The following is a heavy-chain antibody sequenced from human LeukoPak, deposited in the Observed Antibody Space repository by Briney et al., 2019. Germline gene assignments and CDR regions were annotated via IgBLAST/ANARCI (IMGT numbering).Heavy chain of an antibody. CDR2: ISYDGSEK. D-gene: IGHD1-26*01. Sequence: GGSLRLSCAASGFTFSGSAMHWVRQAPGKGLEWVAGISYDGSEKFYAESVKGRFTISRDNSENTLYLQMNSLRTEDTAVYNCARDLSGGYTVDYWGQGTLLTVSS. V-gene: IGHV3-30*04. J-gene: IGHJ4*02. CDR3: ARDLSGGYTVDY. CDR1: GFTFSGSA.